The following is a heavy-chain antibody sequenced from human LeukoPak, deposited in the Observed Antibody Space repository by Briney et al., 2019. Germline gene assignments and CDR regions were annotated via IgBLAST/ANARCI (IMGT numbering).Heavy chain of an antibody. V-gene: IGHV1-3*03. CDR3: TLYNY. D-gene: IGHD1-14*01. CDR2: INPDNGDT. Sequence: ASVRVSCKTSGYTFTSQDMHWVRQAPGQGLEWVGRINPDNGDTTYSREFQGRVTITRDTSASTAYMELRSLRSEDMAVYYCTLYNYWGQGTLVTVSS. CDR1: GYTFTSQD. J-gene: IGHJ4*02.